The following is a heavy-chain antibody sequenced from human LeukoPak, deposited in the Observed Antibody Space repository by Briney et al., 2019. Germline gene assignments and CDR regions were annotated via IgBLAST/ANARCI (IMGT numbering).Heavy chain of an antibody. J-gene: IGHJ5*02. Sequence: GGSLRLSCAASGFTFNNYAMSWVRQAPGKGLEWVSVISGSGGSTYYADSVKGRFAISRDNSKNTLYLQMNSLRAEETAVYYCAKDRGVIVPAGMATWGQGTLVTVSS. CDR1: GFTFNNYA. D-gene: IGHD2-2*01. CDR3: AKDRGVIVPAGMAT. V-gene: IGHV3-23*01. CDR2: ISGSGGST.